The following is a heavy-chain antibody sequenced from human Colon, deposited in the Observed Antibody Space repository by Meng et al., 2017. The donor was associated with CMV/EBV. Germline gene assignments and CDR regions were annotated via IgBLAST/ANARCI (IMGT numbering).Heavy chain of an antibody. D-gene: IGHD1-20*01. CDR2: IHASGAT. CDR1: GLIASNTY. CDR3: ARDPGHSASITYDF. V-gene: IGHV3-66*01. Sequence: EVQLVESGGGLFQPGGSLRLSCAASGLIASNTYMSWVRQAPGKGLEWVAAIHASGATFYADSVRGRFTISRDTYKNTFYLQLNSLRVEDSATYHCARDPGHSASITYDFWGQGILVTVSS. J-gene: IGHJ4*02.